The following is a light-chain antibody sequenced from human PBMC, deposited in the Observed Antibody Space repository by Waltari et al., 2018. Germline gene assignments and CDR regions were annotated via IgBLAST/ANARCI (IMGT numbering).Light chain of an antibody. J-gene: IGKJ5*01. Sequence: EIVMTQSPATLSVSPGETATLSCRASQSVSSNVAWYQKKPGQAPRRLIYDASTRATSIPARFRGSGSGTEFTLTISSLQSEDFAVYYCQQYNRWPPITFGQGTRLEIK. CDR3: QQYNRWPPIT. CDR2: DAS. V-gene: IGKV3-15*01. CDR1: QSVSSN.